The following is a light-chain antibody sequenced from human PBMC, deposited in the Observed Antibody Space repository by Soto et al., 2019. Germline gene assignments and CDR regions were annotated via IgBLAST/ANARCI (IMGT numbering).Light chain of an antibody. Sequence: DIQMTQSPSSLSASVGDRVTITCQASQDISNYLNWYQQKAGKTSKLLIYDASNLETGVPSRFSGSGSGTDFTFTINSLQPEDFATYYCQQYDNLPCTFGQGTKLEIK. V-gene: IGKV1-33*01. CDR3: QQYDNLPCT. CDR1: QDISNY. J-gene: IGKJ2*02. CDR2: DAS.